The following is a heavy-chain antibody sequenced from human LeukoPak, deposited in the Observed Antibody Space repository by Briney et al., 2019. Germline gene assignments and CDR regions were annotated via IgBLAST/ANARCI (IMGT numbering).Heavy chain of an antibody. CDR1: GFTLSSYW. V-gene: IGHV3-74*01. D-gene: IGHD6-19*01. J-gene: IGHJ4*02. Sequence: PGGSLRLSCAASGFTLSSYWMHWVRQAPGKGLVWVSHINSDGRSTSYADSVKGRFTISRDNAKNTLYLQMNSLRAEDTAVYYCARALAVAANDYWGQGTLVTVSS. CDR3: ARALAVAANDY. CDR2: INSDGRST.